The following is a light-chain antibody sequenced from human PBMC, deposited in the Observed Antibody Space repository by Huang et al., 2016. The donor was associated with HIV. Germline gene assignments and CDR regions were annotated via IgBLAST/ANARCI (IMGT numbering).Light chain of an antibody. Sequence: EIVMTPSPDTLSVSPGERATLSCRASQSVRDKLSCYQQKPGQAPRLLLHATSARATVVPASFSGSGSWTECALTISSLQSDDCEVYYCQQYESWPPLTFGGGTKVEIK. CDR1: QSVRDK. CDR3: QQYESWPPLT. V-gene: IGKV3-15*01. J-gene: IGKJ4*01. CDR2: ATS.